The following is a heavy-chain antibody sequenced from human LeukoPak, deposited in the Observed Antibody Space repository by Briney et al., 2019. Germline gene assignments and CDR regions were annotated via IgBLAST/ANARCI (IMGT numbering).Heavy chain of an antibody. V-gene: IGHV1-46*01. D-gene: IGHD3-10*01. CDR3: ARGVRGVIIKHYYYHMDV. J-gene: IGHJ6*03. CDR2: INPTGGST. Sequence: ASVKVSCKASGYTFTSYYMHWVRQAPGQGLEWMGLINPTGGSTGYAQKFQGRVTITADESTSTAYMELSSLRSEDTAVYYCARGVRGVIIKHYYYHMDVWGKGTTVTIS. CDR1: GYTFTSYY.